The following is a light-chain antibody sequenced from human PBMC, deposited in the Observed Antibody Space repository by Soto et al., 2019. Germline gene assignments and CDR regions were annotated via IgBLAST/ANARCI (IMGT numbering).Light chain of an antibody. CDR3: QQYGSSPPYT. CDR2: GAS. J-gene: IGKJ2*01. Sequence: ESVLTQSPGTLSLSPGERATLSCRASQSISSNYLAWYQQKPGQAPRLLIYGASSRATGIPDRFSGSGSGTDFTLTISRLEPEDFAVYYCQQYGSSPPYTFGQWTKLEIK. CDR1: QSISSNY. V-gene: IGKV3-20*01.